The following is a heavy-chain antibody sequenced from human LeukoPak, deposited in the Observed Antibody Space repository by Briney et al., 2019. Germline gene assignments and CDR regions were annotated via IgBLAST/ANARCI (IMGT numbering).Heavy chain of an antibody. Sequence: ASVKVSCKTSGYTFDIYAMNWVRQAPGQRPEWMGWINAGNGKTKYSPSFQGGVTITRDTSASTAYMELSSLRSEDTAVYYCARGVWSSHNKEYFLDYWGQGTLVTVSS. CDR1: GYTFDIYA. CDR2: INAGNGKT. D-gene: IGHD2-2*01. J-gene: IGHJ4*02. V-gene: IGHV1-3*01. CDR3: ARGVWSSHNKEYFLDY.